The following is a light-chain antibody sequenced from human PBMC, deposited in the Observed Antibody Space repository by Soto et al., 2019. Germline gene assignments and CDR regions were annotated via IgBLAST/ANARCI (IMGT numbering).Light chain of an antibody. CDR2: GAS. V-gene: IGKV3-15*01. CDR3: QQRSNWWIT. J-gene: IGKJ1*01. CDR1: QSIDSS. Sequence: DIVLTHFPATVSVSPPDRGTLXPMASQSIDSSLAWYQQKPGQAPRLLIYGASTRATGTPARFSGGGSETEFTLTISSLEPEDFAVYYCQQRSNWWITFGQGTKVDIK.